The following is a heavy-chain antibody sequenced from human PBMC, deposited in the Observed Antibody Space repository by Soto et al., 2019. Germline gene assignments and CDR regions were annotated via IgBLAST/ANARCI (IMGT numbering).Heavy chain of an antibody. CDR3: ARDGISLMVVVITTPGWFDL. J-gene: IGHJ5*02. CDR1: GFSFGTYG. D-gene: IGHD3-22*01. Sequence: QVQLVESGGGVVQPGRSLRLSCAASGFSFGTYGMHWVRQAPGKGLEWLAVISYDGNNKYYADSVKGRFTISRDNSKNVLYLQMNSLRADDTAVYYCARDGISLMVVVITTPGWFDLWGQGTLVTVSS. V-gene: IGHV3-30*03. CDR2: ISYDGNNK.